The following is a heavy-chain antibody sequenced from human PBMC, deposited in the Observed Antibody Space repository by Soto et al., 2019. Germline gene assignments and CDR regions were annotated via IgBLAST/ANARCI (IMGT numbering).Heavy chain of an antibody. V-gene: IGHV3-7*03. Sequence: EVQLVESGGDLVQPGGSLRLSCAASGFIFTNYWMTWVRQAPGKGLEWVANINHDGSETYYLDSVKGRFAISRDNATNSLFLPMNSLRDEETGIYYCARSLLGPMAFDIWGHGPGVAVSS. J-gene: IGHJ3*02. CDR3: ARSLLGPMAFDI. D-gene: IGHD7-27*01. CDR2: INHDGSET. CDR1: GFIFTNYW.